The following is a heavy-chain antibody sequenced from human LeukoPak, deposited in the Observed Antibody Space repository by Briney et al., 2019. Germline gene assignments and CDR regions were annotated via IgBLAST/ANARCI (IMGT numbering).Heavy chain of an antibody. CDR1: GYSFASSW. CDR2: IFPDDSNT. D-gene: IGHD1-1*01. CDR3: ARQTRRTAMEDRSIDY. Sequence: GESLKISCTASGYSFASSWIAWVRQMPGKGLEWMGIIFPDDSNTGYNPSFQGQVTMSADKSVSTAYLQWSSLKASDTAIYYCARQTRRTAMEDRSIDYWGQGTLVIVSS. V-gene: IGHV5-51*01. J-gene: IGHJ4*02.